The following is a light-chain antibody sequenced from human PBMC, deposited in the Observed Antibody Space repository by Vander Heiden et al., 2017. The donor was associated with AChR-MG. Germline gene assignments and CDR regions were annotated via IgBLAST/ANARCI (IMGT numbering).Light chain of an antibody. CDR2: AAS. CDR1: QGIGNY. CDR3: QQANSFTLT. V-gene: IGKV1D-12*01. Sequence: DIQMTQSPSSVSASVGDRVTITCGASQGIGNYLAWYQQTPGKAPKLLIYAASSLQSGVPSRFSGSGSGTDFSLTIDNLQPEDFGTYYCQQANSFTLTFGGRTKVEIK. J-gene: IGKJ4*01.